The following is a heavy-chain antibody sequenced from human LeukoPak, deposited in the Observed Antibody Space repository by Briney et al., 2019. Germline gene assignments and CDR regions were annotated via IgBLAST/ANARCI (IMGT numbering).Heavy chain of an antibody. Sequence: PGGSLRLSCTASGLSLGSHDMHWVRHIPGQGLEWVAAVSSGFHAFFADSVQGRFTASREDARNSLYLQMNSLRAGDTAVYYCVREARGYHYTYFDYWGQGTLVTVSS. CDR1: GLSLGSHD. J-gene: IGHJ4*02. CDR2: VSSGFHA. D-gene: IGHD5-18*01. CDR3: VREARGYHYTYFDY. V-gene: IGHV3-13*01.